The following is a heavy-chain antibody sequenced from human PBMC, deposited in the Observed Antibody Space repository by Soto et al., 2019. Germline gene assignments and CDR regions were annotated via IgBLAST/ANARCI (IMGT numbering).Heavy chain of an antibody. CDR3: ARVGQLLLDAFDI. V-gene: IGHV4-59*01. J-gene: IGHJ3*02. CDR1: GGSISSYY. D-gene: IGHD2-15*01. CDR2: IYYSGCT. Sequence: PSETLSLTCTVSGGSISSYYWSWIRQPPGKGLEWIGYIYYSGCTNYNPSLKSRVTISVDTSKNQFSLKLSSVTAADTAVYYCARVGQLLLDAFDIWGQGTMVTVSS.